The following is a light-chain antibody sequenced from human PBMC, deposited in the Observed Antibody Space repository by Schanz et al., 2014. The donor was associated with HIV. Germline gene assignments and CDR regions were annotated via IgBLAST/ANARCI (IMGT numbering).Light chain of an antibody. CDR1: SSDVGGYNY. V-gene: IGLV2-11*01. Sequence: QSVLTQPRSVSGSPGQSVTISCTGTSSDVGGYNYVSWYQQHPGKAPKLMIYDVSKWPSGVPDRFSASKSGNTASLTVSGLQAEDEADYYCSSFADNSIFFGSGTKLTVL. CDR2: DVS. J-gene: IGLJ1*01. CDR3: SSFADNSIF.